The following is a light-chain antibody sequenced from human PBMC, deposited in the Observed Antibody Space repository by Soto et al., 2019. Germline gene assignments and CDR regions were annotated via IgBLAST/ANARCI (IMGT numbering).Light chain of an antibody. CDR1: SSDVGGYNY. J-gene: IGLJ2*01. V-gene: IGLV2-14*01. CDR3: SSFTSSSPLEGWV. CDR2: DVS. Sequence: QSALTQPASVSGSPGQSITISCTGTSSDVGGYNYVSWYQQHPGKAPKLMIYDVSNRPSGVSNRFSGSKSGNTASLTISGLQAEAEADYSCSSFTSSSPLEGWVFGEGPQLTAL.